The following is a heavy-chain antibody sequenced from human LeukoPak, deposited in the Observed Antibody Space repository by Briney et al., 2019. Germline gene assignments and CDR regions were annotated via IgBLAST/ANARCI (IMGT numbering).Heavy chain of an antibody. V-gene: IGHV3-11*01. J-gene: IGHJ4*02. CDR3: ARDRYGDFKADY. D-gene: IGHD4-17*01. Sequence: GGSLRLSCAASGFTFSDYYMSWIRQAPGKGLEWVSYISSSGSTIYYADSVKGRFTISRDNGKDSLYLQMNSLRAEDTAVYYCARDRYGDFKADYWGQGTLVTVSS. CDR2: ISSSGSTI. CDR1: GFTFSDYY.